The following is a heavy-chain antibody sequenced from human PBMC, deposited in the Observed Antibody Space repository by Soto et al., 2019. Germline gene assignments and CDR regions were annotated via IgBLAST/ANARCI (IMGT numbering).Heavy chain of an antibody. V-gene: IGHV4-39*01. CDR1: GGPISSSSYY. D-gene: IGHD4-17*01. Sequence: SETLSLTCTVSGGPISSSSYYWGWIRQPPGKGLEWIGSIYYSGSTYYNPSLKSRVTISVDTSKNQFSLKLSSVTAADTAVYYCARSLTTVVKMDVWGQGTTVTVS. CDR3: ARSLTTVVKMDV. J-gene: IGHJ6*02. CDR2: IYYSGST.